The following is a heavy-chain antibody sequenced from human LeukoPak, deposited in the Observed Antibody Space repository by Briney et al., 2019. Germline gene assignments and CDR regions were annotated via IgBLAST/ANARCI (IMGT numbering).Heavy chain of an antibody. CDR3: ARDTVTTRNAFDI. J-gene: IGHJ3*02. V-gene: IGHV3-30*03. Sequence: GRSLRLSCAVSGFTFSSYAMHWVRQAPGKGLEWVAVISYDGSNKYYADSVKGRFTISRDNSKNTLYLRMNSLRAEDTAVYYCARDTVTTRNAFDIWGQGTMVTVSS. CDR1: GFTFSSYA. CDR2: ISYDGSNK. D-gene: IGHD4-17*01.